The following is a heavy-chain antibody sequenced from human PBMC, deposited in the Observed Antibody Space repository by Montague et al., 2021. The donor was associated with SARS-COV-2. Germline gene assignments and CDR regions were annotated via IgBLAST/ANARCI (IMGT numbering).Heavy chain of an antibody. CDR1: GGSISSSSYY. V-gene: IGHV4-39*07. Sequence: SETLSLTCTVSGGSISSSSYYWGWIRQPPGKGLEWIGSIYYSGSTYYNPSLKSRVTMSLDRPTNRFSLRLNSVTAADTAMYYCARAQNTCFIANCVNYFDFWGLGAQATVSS. CDR3: ARAQNTCFIANCVNYFDF. CDR2: IYYSGST. D-gene: IGHD1-1*01. J-gene: IGHJ4*02.